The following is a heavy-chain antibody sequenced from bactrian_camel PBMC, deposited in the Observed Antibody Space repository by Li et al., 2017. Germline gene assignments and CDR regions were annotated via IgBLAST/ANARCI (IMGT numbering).Heavy chain of an antibody. J-gene: IGHJ6*01. CDR2: RDTGDEQ. Sequence: VQLVESGGGSVQAGGSLRLTCSATGYTFDRNCIGWYRQAPGKEREVVAARDTGDEQVYVDSVKGRFTISRDNNKNEMCLQMTDLKPEDTGIYYCVAGQMCRLGGRVEDSDFGFWGQGTQVTVS. V-gene: IGHV3S53*01. CDR1: GYTFDRNC. CDR3: VAGQMCRLGGRVEDSDFGF. D-gene: IGHD3*01.